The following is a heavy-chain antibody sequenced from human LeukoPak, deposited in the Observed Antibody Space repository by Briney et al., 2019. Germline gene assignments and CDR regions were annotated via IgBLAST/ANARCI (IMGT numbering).Heavy chain of an antibody. CDR3: AKEGRGYSYGYSYFDY. J-gene: IGHJ4*02. V-gene: IGHV3-33*06. CDR2: IWYDGSNK. CDR1: GFTFSSYG. Sequence: GGSLRLSCAASGFTFSSYGMHWVRQAPGKGLEWVAVIWYDGSNKYYADSVKGRFTISRDNSENTLYLQMNSLRAEDTAVYYCAKEGRGYSYGYSYFDYWGQGTLVTVSS. D-gene: IGHD5-18*01.